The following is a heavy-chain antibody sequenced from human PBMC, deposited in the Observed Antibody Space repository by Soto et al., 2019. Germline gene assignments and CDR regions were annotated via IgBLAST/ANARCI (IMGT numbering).Heavy chain of an antibody. D-gene: IGHD4-4*01. CDR2: IYHSGST. CDR3: ARGMTTVTTFYY. Sequence: SETLSLTCAVSGGSISSGGYSWSWIRQPPGKGLEWIGYIYHSGSTYYNPSLKSRVTISVDRSKNQFSLKLSSVTAADTAVYYCARGMTTVTTFYYWGQGTLVTVSS. CDR1: GGSISSGGYS. J-gene: IGHJ4*02. V-gene: IGHV4-30-2*01.